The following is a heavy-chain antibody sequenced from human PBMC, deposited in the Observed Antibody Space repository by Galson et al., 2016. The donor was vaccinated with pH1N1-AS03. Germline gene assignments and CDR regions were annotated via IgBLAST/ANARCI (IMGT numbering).Heavy chain of an antibody. V-gene: IGHV1-69*13. CDR1: GGIFSNYA. Sequence: SVKVSCKASGGIFSNYAISWVRQAPGQGLEWMGGIIPMLGTATYAQKFQGRVTITADESTRTAYMELSSLTSEGTAVYYCSREVPSGPREVQGLQNYGMDVWGQGPTVTVSS. J-gene: IGHJ6*02. CDR3: SREVPSGPREVQGLQNYGMDV. CDR2: IIPMLGTA.